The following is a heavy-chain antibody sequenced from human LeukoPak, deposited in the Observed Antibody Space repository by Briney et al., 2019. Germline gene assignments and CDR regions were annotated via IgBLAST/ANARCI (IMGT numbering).Heavy chain of an antibody. Sequence: SETLSLTCTLSGGSINFYYCNWIRQPPGKGLEWIGYIYYSGSTNYNTPLKSRLTISLDTSKNQFSLKLSSVTAADTAVYYCATYYYDSSAYPKFDYWGQGTLVTVSS. V-gene: IGHV4-59*01. CDR3: ATYYYDSSAYPKFDY. CDR1: GGSINFYY. J-gene: IGHJ4*02. CDR2: IYYSGST. D-gene: IGHD3-22*01.